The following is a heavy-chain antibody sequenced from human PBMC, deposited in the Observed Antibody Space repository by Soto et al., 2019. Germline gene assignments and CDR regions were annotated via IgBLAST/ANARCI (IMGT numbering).Heavy chain of an antibody. CDR2: IYYSGST. V-gene: IGHV4-59*01. CDR3: ARIKDLRPNPIVVVPAARHYYYYYGMDV. Sequence: SETLSLTCAVYGGSFSGYYWSWIRQPPGKGLEWIGYIYYSGSTNYNPSLKSRVTISVDTSKNQFSLKLSSVTAADTAVYYCARIKDLRPNPIVVVPAARHYYYYYGMDVWGQGTTVTVSS. J-gene: IGHJ6*02. CDR1: GGSFSGYY. D-gene: IGHD2-2*01.